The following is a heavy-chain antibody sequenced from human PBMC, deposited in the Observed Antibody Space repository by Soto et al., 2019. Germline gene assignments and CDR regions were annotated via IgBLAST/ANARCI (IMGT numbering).Heavy chain of an antibody. CDR2: ISVSGDNI. V-gene: IGHV3-21*01. D-gene: IGHD3-16*01. J-gene: IGHJ4*02. CDR1: GFSFNSFN. CDR3: ARDLGLLKSLFEY. Sequence: GGSLRLSCLASGFSFNSFNMNLIRRAPGRGLEWVASISVSGDNIYYGGSVQGRFTISRDNSKRSVFLDLSSLRVEDAAVYYCARDLGLLKSLFEYWGQGTLVTVSS.